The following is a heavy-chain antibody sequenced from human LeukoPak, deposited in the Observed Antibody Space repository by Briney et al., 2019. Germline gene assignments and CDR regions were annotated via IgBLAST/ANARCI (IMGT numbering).Heavy chain of an antibody. CDR2: INTNTGNP. CDR1: GYTFTSYA. V-gene: IGHV7-4-1*02. D-gene: IGHD3-22*01. Sequence: ASVKVSCKASGYTFTSYAMNWVRQAPGQGLEWMGWINTNTGNPTYAQGFTGRFVFSLDTSVSTAYLQISSLKAEDTAVYYCARSLAYYDSSGSYSDYWGQGTLVTVSS. J-gene: IGHJ4*02. CDR3: ARSLAYYDSSGSYSDY.